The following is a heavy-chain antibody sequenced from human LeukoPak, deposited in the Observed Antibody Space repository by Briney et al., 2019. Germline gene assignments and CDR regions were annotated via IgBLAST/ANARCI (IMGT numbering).Heavy chain of an antibody. D-gene: IGHD4-17*01. CDR1: GFTFSNYA. CDR3: ARGFSTVTTD. V-gene: IGHV3-48*01. Sequence: GGSLRLSCAASGFTFSNYAMNWVRQAPGKGLEWISYISSSSSTIYYADSVKGRFTISRDNAKNSLYLQMNSLRAEDTAVYYCARGFSTVTTDWGQGTLVTVSS. J-gene: IGHJ4*02. CDR2: ISSSSSTI.